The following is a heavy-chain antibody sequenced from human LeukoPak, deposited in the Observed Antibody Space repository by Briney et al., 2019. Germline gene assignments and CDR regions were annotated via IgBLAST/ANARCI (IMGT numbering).Heavy chain of an antibody. CDR1: GFTFDDYG. D-gene: IGHD1-1*01. CDR3: ARGQEFDDGVFDS. J-gene: IGHJ4*02. V-gene: IGHV3-20*04. CDR2: INWNGGRT. Sequence: GGSLRLSCAASGFTFDDYGMSWVRQAPGKGLEWVSGINWNGGRTGYADSVKGRFTISRDSAKKSLYVQMNSLRVEDTAIYYCARGQEFDDGVFDSWGQGTLVTVSS.